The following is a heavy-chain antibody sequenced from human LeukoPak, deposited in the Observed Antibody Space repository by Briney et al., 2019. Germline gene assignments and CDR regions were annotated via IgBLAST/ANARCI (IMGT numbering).Heavy chain of an antibody. Sequence: GGSLRLSCAASGFTFSSYEMNWVRRAPGKGLEWVSYISSSGSTIYYADSVKGRFTISRDNAKNSLYLQMNSLRAEDTAVYYCAREISGSYYGRDFDYWGQGTLVTVSS. CDR3: AREISGSYYGRDFDY. CDR1: GFTFSSYE. V-gene: IGHV3-48*03. J-gene: IGHJ4*02. D-gene: IGHD1-26*01. CDR2: ISSSGSTI.